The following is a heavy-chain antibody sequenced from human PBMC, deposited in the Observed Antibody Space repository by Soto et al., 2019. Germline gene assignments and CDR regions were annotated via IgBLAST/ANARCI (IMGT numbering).Heavy chain of an antibody. CDR3: ARDKRTVTTKYYYGMDV. J-gene: IGHJ6*02. CDR1: GYTFTSYG. D-gene: IGHD4-17*01. V-gene: IGHV1-18*01. CDR2: ISAYNGNT. Sequence: GASVKVSCKASGYTFTSYGISWVRQAPGQGLEWMGWISAYNGNTNYAQKLQGRVTMTTDTSTSTAYMELRSLRSDDTAVYYCARDKRTVTTKYYYGMDVWGQGTTVTVSS.